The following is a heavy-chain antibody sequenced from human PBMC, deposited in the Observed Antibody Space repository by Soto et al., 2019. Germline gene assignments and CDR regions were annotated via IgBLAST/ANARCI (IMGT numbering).Heavy chain of an antibody. V-gene: IGHV6-1*01. CDR1: GDSVSSNSAA. CDR3: ARDHYYGSGSYYYYYGMDV. D-gene: IGHD3-10*01. CDR2: TYYRSKWYN. Sequence: PSQTLSLTCAISGDSVSSNSAAWNWIRQSPSRGLEWLGRTYYRSKWYNDYAVSVKSRITINPNTSKNQFSLQLNSVTPEDTAVYYCARDHYYGSGSYYYYYGMDVWGQGTTVTV. J-gene: IGHJ6*02.